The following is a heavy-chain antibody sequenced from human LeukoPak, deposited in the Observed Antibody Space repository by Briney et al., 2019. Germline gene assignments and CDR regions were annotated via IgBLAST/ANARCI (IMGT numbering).Heavy chain of an antibody. D-gene: IGHD3-10*01. V-gene: IGHV1-46*01. CDR3: ARVETRGVPTYYFDY. CDR1: GYTFASYH. J-gene: IGHJ4*02. Sequence: ASVKVSCEASGYTFASYHMHWVRQAPGQGLEWMGIINPSGGSTSYAQKFQGRVTMTRDTSTSTVYMELSSLRSEDTAVYYCARVETRGVPTYYFDYWGQGTLVTVSS. CDR2: INPSGGST.